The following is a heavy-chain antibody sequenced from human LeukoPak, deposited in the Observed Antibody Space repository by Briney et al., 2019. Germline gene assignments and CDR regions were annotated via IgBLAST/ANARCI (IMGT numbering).Heavy chain of an antibody. CDR2: IIPILGIA. J-gene: IGHJ4*02. CDR1: GYTFTGYY. CDR3: ARHSSSWYYFDY. V-gene: IGHV1-69*02. Sequence: SVKVSCKASGYTFTGYYMHWVRQAPGQGLEWMGRIIPILGIANYAQKFQGRVTITADKSTSTAYMELSSLRSEDTAVYYCARHSSSWYYFDYWGQGTLVTVSS. D-gene: IGHD6-13*01.